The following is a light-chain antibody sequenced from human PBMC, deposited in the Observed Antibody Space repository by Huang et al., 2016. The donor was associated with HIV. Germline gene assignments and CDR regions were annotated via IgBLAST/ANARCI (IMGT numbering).Light chain of an antibody. V-gene: IGKV3-15*01. Sequence: EIVMTQSPATLSVSPGERATLSCRASQSVSSNLAWYQQTPGQAPRRLIYGASTRATGIPARCRGSGAGTECTLTISSRQSEDDAVYYCQQYNNWQRFTFGPGTKVDIK. CDR3: QQYNNWQRFT. CDR1: QSVSSN. CDR2: GAS. J-gene: IGKJ3*01.